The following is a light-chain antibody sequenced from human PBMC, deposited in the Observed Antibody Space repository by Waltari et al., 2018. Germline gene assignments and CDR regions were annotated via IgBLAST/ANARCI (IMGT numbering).Light chain of an antibody. J-gene: IGKJ2*01. CDR2: KAS. CDR3: QLYNSYSYT. CDR1: QSISNW. V-gene: IGKV1-5*03. Sequence: DIKMPQSPSTLSASVGDRATTTCRASQSISNWLAWYQQRPGKAPKLLIYKASSLESGVPSRFSGSGSGTEFTLTITSLQPDDFATYYCQLYNSYSYTFGQGTKLEIK.